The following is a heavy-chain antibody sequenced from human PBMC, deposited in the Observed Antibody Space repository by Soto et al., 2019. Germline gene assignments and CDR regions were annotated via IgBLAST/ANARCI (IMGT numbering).Heavy chain of an antibody. Sequence: QVQLVQSGAEVKKPGASVKVSCKASGYTFASYAISWMRQASGQGLEWMGWISAYNGNTNYAQKLQGRGTMTTYTATSIASMELRSLRSDDTAVWCWARDPTPPDYWGPGTLVTVSS. V-gene: IGHV1-18*01. CDR3: ARDPTPPDY. CDR1: GYTFASYA. J-gene: IGHJ4*01. CDR2: ISAYNGNT.